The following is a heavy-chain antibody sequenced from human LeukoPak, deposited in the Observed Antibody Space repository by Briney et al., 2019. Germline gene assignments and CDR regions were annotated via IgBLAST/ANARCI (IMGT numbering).Heavy chain of an antibody. J-gene: IGHJ4*02. CDR2: ISSSGSTI. CDR1: GFTFSSYE. Sequence: GGSLRLSCAASGFTFSSYEMNWVRQAPGKGLEWVSYISSSGSTIYYADSVKGRFAISRDNAKNSLYLQMNSLRAEDTAVYYCARDPEGFDYWGQGTLVTVSS. D-gene: IGHD1-14*01. V-gene: IGHV3-48*03. CDR3: ARDPEGFDY.